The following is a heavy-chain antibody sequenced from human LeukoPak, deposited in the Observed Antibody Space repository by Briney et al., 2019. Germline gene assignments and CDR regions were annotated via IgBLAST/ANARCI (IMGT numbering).Heavy chain of an antibody. Sequence: GGSLRLSCAASGFTFSNYAMSWVRQASGKGLEWVSAISGSGGSTYYTDSVKGRFTVSRDISKNTLYLQMNSLRAEDTAIYYCAKSQLSGYSYGSRTKGYFDYWGQGTLATVSS. CDR1: GFTFSNYA. CDR3: AKSQLSGYSYGSRTKGYFDY. V-gene: IGHV3-23*01. D-gene: IGHD3-10*01. CDR2: ISGSGGST. J-gene: IGHJ4*02.